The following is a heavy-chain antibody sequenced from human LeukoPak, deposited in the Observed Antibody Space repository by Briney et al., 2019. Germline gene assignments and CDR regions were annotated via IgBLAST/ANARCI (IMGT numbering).Heavy chain of an antibody. CDR3: TRDREHIVVVTANPNAFDI. J-gene: IGHJ3*02. CDR2: ISSSSSTI. CDR1: GFTFSSYS. Sequence: GGSLRLSCAASGFTFSSYSMNWVRQAPGKGLEWVSYISSSSSTIYYADSVKGRFTISRDNAKNSLYLQMNSLKTEDTAVYYCTRDREHIVVVTANPNAFDIWGQGTMVTVSS. D-gene: IGHD2-21*02. V-gene: IGHV3-48*01.